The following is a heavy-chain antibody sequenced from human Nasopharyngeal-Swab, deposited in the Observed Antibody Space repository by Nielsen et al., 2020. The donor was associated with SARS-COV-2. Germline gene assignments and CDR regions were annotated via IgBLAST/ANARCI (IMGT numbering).Heavy chain of an antibody. V-gene: IGHV3-11*04. Sequence: GGSLRLSFTGPGFTSSDSYMSWIRQAPGKGLEWVAYIISIGRHIYYADSVKGQFTISRDNAKNSLFLHMDSLRVEDTALYYCAGGNQWLSFDLWGQGTLVTVSS. D-gene: IGHD6-19*01. CDR3: AGGNQWLSFDL. CDR1: GFTSSDSY. CDR2: IISIGRHI. J-gene: IGHJ4*02.